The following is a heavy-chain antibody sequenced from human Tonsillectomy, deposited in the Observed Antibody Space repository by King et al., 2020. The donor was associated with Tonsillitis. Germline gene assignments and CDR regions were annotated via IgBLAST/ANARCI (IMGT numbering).Heavy chain of an antibody. CDR2: IWYDGSNT. CDR3: ARDCGGDCYNFDY. Sequence: VQLVESGGGVVQPGRSLRLSCAASGFTFSSYGMPWVRQAPGKGLEWLAVIWYDGSNTYYADSVKGRFTISRDNSKNTLYLQMNSLRAEDTAVYYCARDCGGDCYNFDYWGQGTLVTVSS. V-gene: IGHV3-33*08. CDR1: GFTFSSYG. J-gene: IGHJ4*02. D-gene: IGHD2-21*02.